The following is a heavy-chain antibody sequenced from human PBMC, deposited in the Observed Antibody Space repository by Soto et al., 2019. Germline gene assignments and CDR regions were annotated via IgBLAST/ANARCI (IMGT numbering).Heavy chain of an antibody. Sequence: SETLSLTCAVYGGSFSGYYWSWIRQPPGKGLEWIGEINHSGSTNYNPSLKSRVTISVDTSKNQFSLKLSSVTAADTAVYYCASGFGYWGQGTRVTSPQ. CDR2: INHSGST. V-gene: IGHV4-34*01. J-gene: IGHJ4*02. CDR3: ASGFGY. CDR1: GGSFSGYY.